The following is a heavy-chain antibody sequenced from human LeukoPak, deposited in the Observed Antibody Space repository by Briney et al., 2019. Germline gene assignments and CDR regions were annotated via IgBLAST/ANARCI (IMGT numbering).Heavy chain of an antibody. J-gene: IGHJ4*02. CDR3: ANIRGDSSGYSHYFDY. V-gene: IGHV3-20*04. D-gene: IGHD3-22*01. CDR1: GFTFDDSG. Sequence: GGSLRLPCAASGFTFDDSGMSWVRQAPGKGLEWVSGINWNGGSTGYADSVKGRFTISRDNSKNTLYLQMNSLRAEDTAVYYCANIRGDSSGYSHYFDYWGQGTLVTVSS. CDR2: INWNGGST.